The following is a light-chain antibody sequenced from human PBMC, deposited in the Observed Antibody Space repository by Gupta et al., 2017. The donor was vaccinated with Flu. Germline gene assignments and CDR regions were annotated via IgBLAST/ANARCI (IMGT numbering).Light chain of an antibody. Sequence: ERATLSCRASQSVSSNLAWYQQRPGQAPRLLIYGASTRATGIPARFSGYGSGTEFTLTISSLQSEDFVVYYCQQYNNWPPYTFGQGTKLEIK. CDR3: QQYNNWPPYT. CDR1: QSVSSN. V-gene: IGKV3-15*01. J-gene: IGKJ2*01. CDR2: GAS.